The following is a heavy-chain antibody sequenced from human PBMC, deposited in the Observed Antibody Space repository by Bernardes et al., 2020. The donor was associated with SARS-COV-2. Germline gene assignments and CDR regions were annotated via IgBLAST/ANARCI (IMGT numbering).Heavy chain of an antibody. Sequence: SETLSLTCTVSGGSISSYYWSWIRQPPGKGLEWIGYIYYSGSTNYNPSLKSRVTISVDTSKNQFSLKLSSVTAADTAVYYCARGGSSGYLAFDIWGQGTMVTVSS. CDR3: ARGGSSGYLAFDI. V-gene: IGHV4-59*01. D-gene: IGHD3-22*01. CDR2: IYYSGST. J-gene: IGHJ3*02. CDR1: GGSISSYY.